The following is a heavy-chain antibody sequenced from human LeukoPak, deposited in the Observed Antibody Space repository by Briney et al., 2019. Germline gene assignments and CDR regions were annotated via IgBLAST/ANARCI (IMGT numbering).Heavy chain of an antibody. Sequence: PSETLSLTCTVSGGSISSSSYYWGWIRQPPGKGLEWIGSIYYSGSTYYNPSLKSRVTISVDTSKYQFSPKLSSVTAADTAVYYCARRAGAFDYWGQGTLVTVSS. CDR3: ARRAGAFDY. D-gene: IGHD1-26*01. J-gene: IGHJ4*02. CDR1: GGSISSSSYY. CDR2: IYYSGST. V-gene: IGHV4-39*01.